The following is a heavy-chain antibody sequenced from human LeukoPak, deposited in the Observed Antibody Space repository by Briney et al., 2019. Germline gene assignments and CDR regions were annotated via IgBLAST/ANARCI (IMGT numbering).Heavy chain of an antibody. CDR3: ARMRGVAVAGYWDFDL. CDR1: GRPNRSYY. CDR2: IYYSGTT. J-gene: IGHJ2*01. Sequence: SDTLPLTCTVCGRPNRSYYGVWIRQPPGKGLPRAGHIYYSGTTNYNPSLRSRVTISADPPKNQVSLKLSSVTAADTAVYYCARMRGVAVAGYWDFDLWGRGALVTVSS. V-gene: IGHV4-59*07. D-gene: IGHD6-19*01.